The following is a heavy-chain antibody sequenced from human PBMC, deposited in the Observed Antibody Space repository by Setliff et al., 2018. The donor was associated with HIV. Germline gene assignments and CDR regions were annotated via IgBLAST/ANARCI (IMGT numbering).Heavy chain of an antibody. J-gene: IGHJ4*02. V-gene: IGHV4-59*01. CDR3: ARDGVYDSSGYYPL. CDR2: IYYSGST. Sequence: SETLSLTCTVSGGSISSYYWSWIRQPPGKGLEWIGYIYYSGSTNYNPSLKSRVTISVDTSKNQFSLKLSSVTAADTAVYYCARDGVYDSSGYYPLWGQGALVTVSS. D-gene: IGHD3-22*01. CDR1: GGSISSYY.